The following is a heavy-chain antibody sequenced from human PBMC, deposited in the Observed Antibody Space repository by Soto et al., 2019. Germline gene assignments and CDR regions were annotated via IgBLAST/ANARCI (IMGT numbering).Heavy chain of an antibody. CDR3: REGSWDF. J-gene: IGHJ4*02. Sequence: EVQLVETGGGLIQPGGSLRLSCAASGFTVSSDYMTWVRQAPGKGLEWVSVIYTSGNTCYADSVKGRFTIPRDNSKNTLYLQMNSLRAEYTAVYYCREGSWDFWGQGTLVTVSS. D-gene: IGHD3-10*01. V-gene: IGHV3-53*02. CDR1: GFTVSSDY. CDR2: IYTSGNT.